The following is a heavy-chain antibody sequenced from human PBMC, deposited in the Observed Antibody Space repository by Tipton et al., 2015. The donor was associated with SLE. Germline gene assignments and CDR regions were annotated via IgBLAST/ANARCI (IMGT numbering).Heavy chain of an antibody. J-gene: IGHJ5*02. Sequence: TLSLTCTVSGASISSYYWSWIRQPPGKGLEWIGYIYYTGSTKYNPSLKNRVTISVDTSKNQLSLKLRSVTAADTAVYYCVRDLREIGWFGEYNWFDPWGQGTLVTVSS. V-gene: IGHV4-59*12. CDR1: GASISSYY. D-gene: IGHD3-10*01. CDR3: VRDLREIGWFGEYNWFDP. CDR2: IYYTGST.